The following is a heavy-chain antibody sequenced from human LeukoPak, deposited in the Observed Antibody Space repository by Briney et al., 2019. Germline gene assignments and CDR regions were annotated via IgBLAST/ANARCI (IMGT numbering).Heavy chain of an antibody. V-gene: IGHV3-20*04. CDR1: GFTFYDYG. CDR2: INWNGGST. D-gene: IGHD3-16*01. J-gene: IGHJ4*02. CDR3: ARVYYDHVMGPTTHFDY. Sequence: PGGSLRLSCAASGFTFYDYGMSWVRQAPGKGLEWVSGINWNGGSTGYADSVKGRFTISRDNAKNSLYLQMNSLRAEDTALYYCARVYYDHVMGPTTHFDYWGQGTLVTVSS.